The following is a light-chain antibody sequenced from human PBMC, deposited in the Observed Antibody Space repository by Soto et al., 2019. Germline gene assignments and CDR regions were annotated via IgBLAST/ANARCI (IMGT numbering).Light chain of an antibody. Sequence: IPVTQSPSSVSASVGDRVTITCRASQPISSWLAWYQQKPGQPPNLLIYPASTLRSGVPSRFSGSESGTLFTLTITNLQPEDFATYYCQQASSFPLTFGGGTKVEVK. V-gene: IGKV1-12*01. CDR1: QPISSW. CDR2: PAS. CDR3: QQASSFPLT. J-gene: IGKJ4*01.